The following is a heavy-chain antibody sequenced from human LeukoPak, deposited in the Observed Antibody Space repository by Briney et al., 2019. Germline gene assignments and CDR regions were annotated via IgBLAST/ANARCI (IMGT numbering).Heavy chain of an antibody. CDR2: ISSGGITR. D-gene: IGHD1-26*01. V-gene: IGHV3-48*03. CDR3: ARGGGSYSDH. Sequence: PGGSLRLSCAASGFTFSSYEMNWVRQAPGKGLEWVSYISSGGITRYYADSVKGRFTISRDNAKNSLYLRMSSLRAEDTAVYYCARGGGSYSDHWGQGTLVTVSS. CDR1: GFTFSSYE. J-gene: IGHJ4*02.